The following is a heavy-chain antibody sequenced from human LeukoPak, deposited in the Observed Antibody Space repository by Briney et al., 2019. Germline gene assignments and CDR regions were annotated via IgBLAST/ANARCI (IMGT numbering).Heavy chain of an antibody. CDR1: GYTFTGYY. CDR3: ARDKSGNSGWYSYFDY. CDR2: INPNSGDT. V-gene: IGHV1-2*02. Sequence: GASVKVSCKASGYTFTGYYMHWVRQAPGQGLEWMGWINPNSGDTNYAQELQGRVTMTRDTSISTAYMELSRLRSDDTAVYYCARDKSGNSGWYSYFDYWGQGTLVTVSS. D-gene: IGHD6-19*01. J-gene: IGHJ4*02.